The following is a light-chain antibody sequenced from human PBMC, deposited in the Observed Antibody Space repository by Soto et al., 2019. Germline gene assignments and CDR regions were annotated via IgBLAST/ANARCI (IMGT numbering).Light chain of an antibody. J-gene: IGKJ1*01. CDR1: QSVITY. CDR2: DAS. V-gene: IGKV3D-15*01. CDR3: QQYNNWPRT. Sequence: EIVLTQSPATLSLSPGERATLSCRASQSVITYLAWYQQKPGQAPRLLIYDASNRATGIPARFSGSGSGTEFTLTISTLQSEDFAVYYCQQYNNWPRTFGQGTKVDIK.